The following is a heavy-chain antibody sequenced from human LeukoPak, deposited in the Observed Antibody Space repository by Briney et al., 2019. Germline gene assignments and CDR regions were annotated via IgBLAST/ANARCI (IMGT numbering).Heavy chain of an antibody. CDR1: GFTFSSYS. CDR2: ISSSSSSYI. Sequence: AGGSLRLSCAASGFTFSSYSMNWVRQAPGKGLEWVSSISSSSSSYIYYADSVKGRFTISRDNAKNSLYLQMNSLRAEDTAVYYCARDYLVVPAAIGYWGQGTLVTVSS. CDR3: ARDYLVVPAAIGY. D-gene: IGHD2-2*01. J-gene: IGHJ4*02. V-gene: IGHV3-21*01.